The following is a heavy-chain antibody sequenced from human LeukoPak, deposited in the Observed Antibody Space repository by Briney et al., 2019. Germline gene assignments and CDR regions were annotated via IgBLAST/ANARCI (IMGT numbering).Heavy chain of an antibody. V-gene: IGHV3-49*04. D-gene: IGHD5-12*01. CDR1: GYTFSAHS. CDR2: IGPKHLGGPA. J-gene: IGHJ4*02. CDR3: SRRGASQYSGFDHFDY. Sequence: GGSLRLSCTTSGYTFSAHSLSWVRQAPGKGLEWLGFIGPKHLGGPAEYAASVRGRFTISRDDSKSIAYLQLNSLKTEDTAVYYCSRRGASQYSGFDHFDYWGQGTLVTVSS.